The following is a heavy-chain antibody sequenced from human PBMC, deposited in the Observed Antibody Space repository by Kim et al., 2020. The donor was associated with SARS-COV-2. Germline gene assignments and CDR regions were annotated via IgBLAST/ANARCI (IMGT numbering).Heavy chain of an antibody. V-gene: IGHV3-48*03. J-gene: IGHJ6*02. D-gene: IGHD3-3*01. CDR3: TSLITIFGVVTPLDV. Sequence: SVKGRFAISRDNAKNSLYPQMNSLRAEDTAVYYCTSLITIFGVVTPLDVWGQGTTVTVSS.